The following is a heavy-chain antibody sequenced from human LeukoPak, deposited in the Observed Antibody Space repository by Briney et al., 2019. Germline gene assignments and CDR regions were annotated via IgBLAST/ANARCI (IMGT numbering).Heavy chain of an antibody. CDR1: GFTVSSKY. V-gene: IGHV3-66*01. J-gene: IGHJ4*02. D-gene: IGHD3-22*01. Sequence: GGSLRLSCAASGFTVSSKYMSWVRQAPGKGLECVSLIYTDGSTHYAESVKGRFTISRDDSKNTLYLQMNSLRAEDTAVYYCARTYFYDSSGYFPLPPGYWGQGTLVTAXS. CDR2: IYTDGST. CDR3: ARTYFYDSSGYFPLPPGY.